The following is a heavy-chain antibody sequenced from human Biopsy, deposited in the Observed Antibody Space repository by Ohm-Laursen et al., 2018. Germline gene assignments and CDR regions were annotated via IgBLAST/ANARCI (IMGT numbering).Heavy chain of an antibody. V-gene: IGHV1-69*06. D-gene: IGHD3-9*01. J-gene: IGHJ1*01. CDR1: GYTYPDYY. CDR3: ATKLTGYFHH. CDR2: NIPILGTG. Sequence: SVKVSCKASGYTYPDYYVHWVRQAPGQGLEWLGGNIPILGTGNYAQKFQDRVTVAADTSTSTATMELRSLRSDDTAVYYCATKLTGYFHHWGQGTLVIVSS.